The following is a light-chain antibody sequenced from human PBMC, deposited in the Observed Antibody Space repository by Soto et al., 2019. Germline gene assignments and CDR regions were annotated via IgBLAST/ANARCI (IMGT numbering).Light chain of an antibody. CDR2: GAS. CDR3: QQYGSSRWT. V-gene: IGKV3-20*01. J-gene: IGKJ1*01. Sequence: ENVLTQSPGTLSLSPGERATLSCRASQSVSSNYLAWYQQKPGQAPRLLVYGASSRATGIPDRFSGSGSGTDFTLTISRLEPEDFAVYYCQQYGSSRWTFGQGTKADIK. CDR1: QSVSSNY.